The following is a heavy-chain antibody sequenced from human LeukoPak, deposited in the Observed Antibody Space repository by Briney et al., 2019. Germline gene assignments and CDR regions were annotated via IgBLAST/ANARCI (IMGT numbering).Heavy chain of an antibody. D-gene: IGHD3-22*01. CDR1: GYTFTGYY. CDR2: INPNSGGT. Sequence: ASVKVFCKASGYTFTGYYMHWVRQAPGQGLEWMGWINPNSGGTNYAQKFQGRVTMTRDTSISTAYMELSRLRSDDTAVYYCARDRPQYYYDSSGYYSWGFDPWGQGTLVTVSS. V-gene: IGHV1-2*02. CDR3: ARDRPQYYYDSSGYYSWGFDP. J-gene: IGHJ5*02.